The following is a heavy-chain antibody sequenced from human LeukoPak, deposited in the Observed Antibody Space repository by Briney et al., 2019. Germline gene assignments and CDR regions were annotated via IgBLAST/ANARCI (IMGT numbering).Heavy chain of an antibody. D-gene: IGHD6-19*01. CDR2: VSWNSGSI. CDR1: GFTFDDYA. V-gene: IGHV3-9*01. CDR3: AKEWVAGRGIDY. Sequence: GRSLRLSCAASGFTFDDYAMHWVRQAPGKGLEWVSGVSWNSGSIGYADSVKGRFTISRDNAKNSLYLQMNSLRAEDTALYYCAKEWVAGRGIDYWGQGTLVTVSS. J-gene: IGHJ4*02.